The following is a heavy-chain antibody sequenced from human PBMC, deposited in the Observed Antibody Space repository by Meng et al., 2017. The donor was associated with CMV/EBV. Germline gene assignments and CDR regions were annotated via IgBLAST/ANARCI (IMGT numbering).Heavy chain of an antibody. D-gene: IGHD3-10*01. CDR3: ARVPITYYYGSGSYYFDY. CDR1: GGSISSGDYY. V-gene: IGHV4-30-4*08. CDR2: IYYSGST. J-gene: IGHJ4*02. Sequence: QGHLQGSGPGLVNPYQTLSLTCTVSGGSISSGDYYWSWIRQPPGKGLEWIGYIYYSGSTYYNPSLKSRVTISVDTSKNQFSLKLSSVTAADTAVYYCARVPITYYYGSGSYYFDYWGQGTLVTVSS.